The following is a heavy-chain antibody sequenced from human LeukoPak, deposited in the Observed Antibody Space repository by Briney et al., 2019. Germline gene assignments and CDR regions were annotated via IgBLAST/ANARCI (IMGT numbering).Heavy chain of an antibody. CDR2: IYSSGNT. V-gene: IGHV3-53*01. Sequence: GGSLRLSCAASGFIVSSNYMSWVRQPPGEGLEWVSIIYSSGNTYYADSVKGRFTITRDNSKNTLSLQMNSLRVEDTAVYYCVSHSDSLTSYSFDYWGQGTLVTVSS. CDR3: VSHSDSLTSYSFDY. J-gene: IGHJ4*02. CDR1: GFIVSSNY. D-gene: IGHD3-9*01.